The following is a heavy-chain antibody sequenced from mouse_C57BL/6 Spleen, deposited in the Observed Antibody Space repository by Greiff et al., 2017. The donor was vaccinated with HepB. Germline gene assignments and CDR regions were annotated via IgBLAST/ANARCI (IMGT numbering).Heavy chain of an antibody. V-gene: IGHV2-9-1*01. J-gene: IGHJ3*01. Sequence: VQLQQSGPGLVAPSQSLSITCTVSGFSLTSYAISWVRQPPGKGLEWLGVIWTGGGTNYNSALKSRLSISKDNSKSQVFLKMNSLQTDDTARYYCARGDYGYDGAWFAYWGQGTLVTVSA. CDR2: IWTGGGT. CDR1: GFSLTSYA. CDR3: ARGDYGYDGAWFAY. D-gene: IGHD2-2*01.